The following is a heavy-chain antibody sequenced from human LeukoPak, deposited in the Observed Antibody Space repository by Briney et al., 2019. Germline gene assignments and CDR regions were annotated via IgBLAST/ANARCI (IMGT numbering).Heavy chain of an antibody. CDR3: ARDRFLRRPEPAEY. V-gene: IGHV3-48*03. CDR1: GFTFGTYE. D-gene: IGHD2/OR15-2a*01. CDR2: ISISGSTI. J-gene: IGHJ4*02. Sequence: GGSLRLSCAASGFTFGTYEMNWVRQAPGKGLEWVSYISISGSTIYYADSVKGRFTISRDNAKNSLYLQMNSLRAEDTALYYCARDRFLRRPEPAEYWGQGTLVTVSS.